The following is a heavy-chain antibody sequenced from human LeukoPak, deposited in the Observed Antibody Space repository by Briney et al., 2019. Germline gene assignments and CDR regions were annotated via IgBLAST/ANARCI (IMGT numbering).Heavy chain of an antibody. Sequence: GGSLRLSCAASGFTFSSYAMSWVRQAPGQGLEWVSAISGSGGSTYYADSVKGRFTISRDNSKNTLYLQINSLKAEDTAVYFCAKGGTPCDYWGQGTLVTVSS. V-gene: IGHV3-23*01. D-gene: IGHD3-16*01. J-gene: IGHJ4*02. CDR2: ISGSGGST. CDR1: GFTFSSYA. CDR3: AKGGTPCDY.